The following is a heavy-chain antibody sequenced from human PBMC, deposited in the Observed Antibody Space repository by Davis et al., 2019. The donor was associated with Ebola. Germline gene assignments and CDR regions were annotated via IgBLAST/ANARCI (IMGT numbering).Heavy chain of an antibody. V-gene: IGHV1-69*06. CDR3: ARDRDGIAAAKD. Sequence: SVKVSCKASGYTFTSYAISWVRQAPGQGLEWMGGIIPIFGTANYAQKFQGRVTITADKSTSTAYMELSSLRSEDTAVYYCARDRDGIAAAKDWGQGTLVTVSS. J-gene: IGHJ4*02. D-gene: IGHD6-13*01. CDR1: GYTFTSYA. CDR2: IIPIFGTA.